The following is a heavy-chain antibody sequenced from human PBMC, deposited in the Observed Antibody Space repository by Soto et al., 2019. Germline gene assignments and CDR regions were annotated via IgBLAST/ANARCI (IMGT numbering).Heavy chain of an antibody. CDR1: GFTFSSYA. D-gene: IGHD1-7*01. CDR2: ISYDGSNK. V-gene: IGHV3-30-3*01. Sequence: GALRLSCAAPGFTFSSYALPSGRQAPGKGLEWEAVISYDGSNKYYADSVKGRFTISRDNSKNTLYLQMNSLRAEDTAVYYCARDQSVTGTTFQGATAEPNWYFDLWGRGTLVTVSS. J-gene: IGHJ2*01. CDR3: ARDQSVTGTTFQGATAEPNWYFDL.